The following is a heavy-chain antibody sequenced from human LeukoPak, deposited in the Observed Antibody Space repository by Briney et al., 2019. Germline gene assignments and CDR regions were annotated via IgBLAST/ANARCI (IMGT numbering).Heavy chain of an antibody. CDR2: RKLNSGNT. CDR1: GYTFTSYD. Sequence: ASVKVSCKASGYTFTSYDINWVRQATGQGLEWMGGRKLNSGNTGYAQKFQGRVTMTRTTSISTAYMELSSLRSEDTAVYYCARGGGIAAAGTDAFDIWGQGTMVTVSS. J-gene: IGHJ3*02. V-gene: IGHV1-8*01. D-gene: IGHD6-13*01. CDR3: ARGGGIAAAGTDAFDI.